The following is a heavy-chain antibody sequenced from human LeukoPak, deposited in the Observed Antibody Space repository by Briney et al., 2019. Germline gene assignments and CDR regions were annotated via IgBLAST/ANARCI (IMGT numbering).Heavy chain of an antibody. CDR2: ISYDGSNK. CDR3: ARGWYSSSWYGTTFDY. V-gene: IGHV3-30-3*01. D-gene: IGHD6-13*01. J-gene: IGHJ4*02. CDR1: GFAFSSYA. Sequence: GRSLRLSCAASGFAFSSYAMHWVRQAPGKGLEWVAVISYDGSNKYYADSVKGRFTISRDNSKNTLYLQMNSLRAEDTAVYYCARGWYSSSWYGTTFDYWGQGTLVTVSS.